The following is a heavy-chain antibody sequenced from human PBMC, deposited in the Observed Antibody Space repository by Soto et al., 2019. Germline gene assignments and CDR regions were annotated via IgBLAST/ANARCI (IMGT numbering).Heavy chain of an antibody. CDR2: IIPIFGTA. J-gene: IGHJ4*02. D-gene: IGHD3-22*01. CDR3: ARTYYYDSSGYFEGDFDY. CDR1: GGTFSSYA. V-gene: IGHV1-69*13. Sequence: SVEVSCKASGGTFSSYAISWVRQAPGQGLEWMGGIIPIFGTANYAQKFQGRVTITADESTSTAYMELSSLRSEDTAVYYCARTYYYDSSGYFEGDFDYWGQGTLVTVSS.